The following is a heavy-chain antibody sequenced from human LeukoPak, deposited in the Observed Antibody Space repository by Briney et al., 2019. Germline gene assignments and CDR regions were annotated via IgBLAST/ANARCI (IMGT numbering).Heavy chain of an antibody. D-gene: IGHD4-17*01. V-gene: IGHV1-8*03. Sequence: ASVKVSCKASGYTFTSYDINWVRQATGQGPEWLGWINPKSGNTGYAPKFQGRVTFSRNTSISTVYLDMGSLTSEDTAVYYCARGSHYGDRYYYYYMDVWGKGTTVTVSS. CDR2: INPKSGNT. J-gene: IGHJ6*03. CDR3: ARGSHYGDRYYYYYMDV. CDR1: GYTFTSYD.